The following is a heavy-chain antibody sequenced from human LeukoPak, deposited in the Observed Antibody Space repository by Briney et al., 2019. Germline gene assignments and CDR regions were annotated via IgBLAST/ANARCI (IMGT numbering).Heavy chain of an antibody. D-gene: IGHD2-2*01. V-gene: IGHV1-2*02. CDR3: ARVKCSSTSCPRSYYYGMDV. Sequence: GASVKVSCKASGYTFTGYYMHWVRQAPGQGLEWMGWINPNSGGTNYAQKFEGRVTMTRDTSISTAYMELSRLRSDDTAVYYCARVKCSSTSCPRSYYYGMDVWGQGTMVTVSS. J-gene: IGHJ6*02. CDR1: GYTFTGYY. CDR2: INPNSGGT.